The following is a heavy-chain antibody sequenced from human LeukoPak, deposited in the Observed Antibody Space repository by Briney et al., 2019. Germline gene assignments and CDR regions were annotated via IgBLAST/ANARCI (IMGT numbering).Heavy chain of an antibody. J-gene: IGHJ4*02. V-gene: IGHV1-2*02. D-gene: IGHD3-10*01. CDR3: ARVTVSGSYWLLDY. Sequence: ASVKVSCKASGYTFTGYYMHWVRQAPGQGLEWMGWINPNSGGTNYAQKFQGRVTVTRDTSISTAYMELSRLRSDDTAVYYCARVTVSGSYWLLDYWGQGTLVTVSS. CDR1: GYTFTGYY. CDR2: INPNSGGT.